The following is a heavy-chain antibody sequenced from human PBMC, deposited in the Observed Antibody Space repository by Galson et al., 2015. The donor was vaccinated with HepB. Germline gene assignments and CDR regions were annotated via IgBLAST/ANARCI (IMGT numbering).Heavy chain of an antibody. Sequence: VKVSCKASGGTFSSYAISWVRQAPGQGLEWMGGIIPIFGTANYAQKFQGRVTITADESTSTAYMELSSLRSEDTAVYYCARVGAVVSNWYFDLWGRGTLVTVSS. CDR3: ARVGAVVSNWYFDL. J-gene: IGHJ2*01. CDR1: GGTFSSYA. CDR2: IIPIFGTA. V-gene: IGHV1-69*01. D-gene: IGHD2-2*01.